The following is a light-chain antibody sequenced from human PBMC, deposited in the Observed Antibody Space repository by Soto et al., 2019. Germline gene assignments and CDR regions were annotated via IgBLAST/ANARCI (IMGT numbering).Light chain of an antibody. J-gene: IGKJ1*01. CDR1: QSVSSSY. CDR2: GAS. Sequence: EIVLTQSPVTLSLSPGERATLSCRASQSVSSSYLAWYQQKPGQAPRLLIYGASSRATGIPDRFSGSGSGTDFTLTISRLEPEDFAVYYCQQLGTFGQGTKVDIK. CDR3: QQLGT. V-gene: IGKV3-20*01.